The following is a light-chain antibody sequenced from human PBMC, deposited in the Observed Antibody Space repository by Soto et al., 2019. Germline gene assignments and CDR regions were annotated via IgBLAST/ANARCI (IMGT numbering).Light chain of an antibody. V-gene: IGKV3-11*01. CDR3: QQGSDWPPIT. J-gene: IGKJ5*01. CDR1: QSVSGY. Sequence: EIVLTQSPATLPSYQGERATLSCRASQSVSGYLAWYQQRPGQTPRLLIYDASNRATGIPARFSGSGSGTDFTLTISSLEPEDFAVYYCQQGSDWPPITFGQGTRLEIK. CDR2: DAS.